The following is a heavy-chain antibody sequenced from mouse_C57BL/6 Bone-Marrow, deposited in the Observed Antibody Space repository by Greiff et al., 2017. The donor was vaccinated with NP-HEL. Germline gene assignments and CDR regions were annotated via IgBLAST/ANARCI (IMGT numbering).Heavy chain of an antibody. CDR1: GYTFTSYG. CDR2: IYPRSGNT. V-gene: IGHV1-81*01. D-gene: IGHD6-1*01. CDR3: ARALIRFAY. Sequence: LQESGAELARPGASVKLSCKASGYTFTSYGISWVKQRTGQGLEWIGEIYPRSGNTYYNEKFKGKATLTADKSSSTAYMELRSLTSEDSAVYFCARALIRFAYWGQGTLVTVSA. J-gene: IGHJ3*01.